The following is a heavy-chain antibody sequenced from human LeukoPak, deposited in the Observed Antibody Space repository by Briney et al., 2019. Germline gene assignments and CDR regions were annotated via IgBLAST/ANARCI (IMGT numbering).Heavy chain of an antibody. CDR3: ARAPHPYCSGGNCIYFDY. D-gene: IGHD2-15*01. V-gene: IGHV3-21*01. Sequence: GGSLRLSCAASGFIFSSYSMNWVRQAPGEGLEWVSSISSSSSYIYYADSVKGRFTISRDNAKNSLYLQMNSLRAEDTAVYYCARAPHPYCSGGNCIYFDYWGQGTLVTVSS. J-gene: IGHJ4*02. CDR2: ISSSSSYI. CDR1: GFIFSSYS.